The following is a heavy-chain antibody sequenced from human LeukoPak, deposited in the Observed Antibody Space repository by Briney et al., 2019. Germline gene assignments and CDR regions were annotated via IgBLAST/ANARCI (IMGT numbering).Heavy chain of an antibody. CDR3: ARGGSYYMNWFDP. Sequence: SGGSLRLSCAASGFTFSSYNMNWVRQAPGKGLEWVSSITSGSSYIYYADSVKGRFTISRDNAKNSLYLQMNSLRAEDTAVYYCARGGSYYMNWFDPWGQGTLVTVSS. V-gene: IGHV3-21*01. D-gene: IGHD1-26*01. CDR1: GFTFSSYN. J-gene: IGHJ5*02. CDR2: ITSGSSYI.